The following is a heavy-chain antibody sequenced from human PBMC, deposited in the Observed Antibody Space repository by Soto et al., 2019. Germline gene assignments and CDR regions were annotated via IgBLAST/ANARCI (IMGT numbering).Heavy chain of an antibody. CDR2: ISGSSDST. CDR3: ARRGSGSYYHY. D-gene: IGHD1-26*01. Sequence: EVQLLESGGGLVQPGGSLRFSCAASGFTFSSYAMNWVRQAPGKGLEWVSVISGSSDSTYYADSVKGRFTISRDNSKNTLYLQMNSLRAEDTAIYYCARRGSGSYYHYWGQGTLVTVSS. CDR1: GFTFSSYA. J-gene: IGHJ4*02. V-gene: IGHV3-23*01.